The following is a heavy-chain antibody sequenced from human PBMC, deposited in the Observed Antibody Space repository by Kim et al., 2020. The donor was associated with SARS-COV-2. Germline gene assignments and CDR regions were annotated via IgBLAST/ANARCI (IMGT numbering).Heavy chain of an antibody. J-gene: IGHJ3*02. V-gene: IGHV3-30-3*02. CDR3: AKREFDM. CDR2: ISDDGGYK. Sequence: GGSLRLSCAASGFTFNSYSMYWVRQAPGKGLEWVAIISDDGGYKNYADSVKGRFTISRDNSKNTLYLQMNSLRDEDTAMYYCAKREFDMWGQGTMVTVSS. CDR1: GFTFNSYS.